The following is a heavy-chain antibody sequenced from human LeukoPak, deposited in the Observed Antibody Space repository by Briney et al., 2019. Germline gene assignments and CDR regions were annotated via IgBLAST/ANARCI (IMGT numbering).Heavy chain of an antibody. CDR2: INHSGST. D-gene: IGHD1-1*01. CDR3: ARDNAGEEMEFDY. CDR1: GGSFSGYY. V-gene: IGHV4-34*01. J-gene: IGHJ4*02. Sequence: SETLSLTCAVYGGSFSGYYWSWIRQPPGKGLEWIGEINHSGSTNYNPSLKSRVTISVDTSKNQFSLKLSSVTAVDTAVYYCARDNAGEEMEFDYWGQGTLVTVSS.